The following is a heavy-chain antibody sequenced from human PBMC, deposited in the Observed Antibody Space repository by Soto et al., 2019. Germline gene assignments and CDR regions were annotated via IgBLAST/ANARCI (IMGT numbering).Heavy chain of an antibody. CDR1: GFTFSSYA. CDR3: AKRRGAGGHFDY. Sequence: GGSRRLSWAASGFTFSSYAMGWVRQGPGKGLEWVAVVSIGGSTHYADSVRGRFTISRDNSKNTLSLQMNSLTAEDTAVYFCAKRRGAGGHFDYWGQGALVTVSS. CDR2: VSIGGST. J-gene: IGHJ4*02. D-gene: IGHD2-15*01. V-gene: IGHV3-23*01.